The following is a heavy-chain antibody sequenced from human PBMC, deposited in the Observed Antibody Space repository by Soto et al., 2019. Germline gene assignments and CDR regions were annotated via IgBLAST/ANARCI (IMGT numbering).Heavy chain of an antibody. J-gene: IGHJ6*02. CDR2: LYHIGST. V-gene: IGHV4-38-2*01. CDR3: RSSNSCYDECCVDV. CDR1: GYSISSGNY. Sequence: PSETLSLTCAVSGYSISSGNYWAWIRQPPGRGLEWIGSLYHIGSTHYNTSPKSRVTISVDTSKNHFSLELSSVTAADTAMYYCRSSNSCYDECCVDVWGQGTMVTVSS. D-gene: IGHD2-2*01.